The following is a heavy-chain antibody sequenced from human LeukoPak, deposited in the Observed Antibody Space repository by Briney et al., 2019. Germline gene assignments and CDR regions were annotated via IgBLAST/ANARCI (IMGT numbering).Heavy chain of an antibody. D-gene: IGHD3-22*01. CDR2: IYYSGST. CDR3: ARGARVVVVITTGWYFDL. V-gene: IGHV4-59*01. Sequence: SETLSLTCTVSGGSISSYYWSWIRRPPGKGLEWIGYIYYSGSTNYNPSLKSRVTISVDTSKNQFSLKLSSVTAADTAVYYCARGARVVVVITTGWYFDLWGRGTLVTVSS. J-gene: IGHJ2*01. CDR1: GGSISSYY.